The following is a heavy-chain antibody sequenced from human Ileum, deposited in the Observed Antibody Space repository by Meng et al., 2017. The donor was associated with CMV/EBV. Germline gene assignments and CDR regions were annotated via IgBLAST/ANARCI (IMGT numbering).Heavy chain of an antibody. Sequence: GESLKISCAASAFTFNNYAMSWVRQAPGKGLEWVSAISGRGGSTYYADSVKGRFTISRDNAKNSLYLQMNSLRGDDTAVYYCAKWHDYSITGYWGQGTLVTVSS. D-gene: IGHD4-11*01. V-gene: IGHV3-23*01. CDR1: AFTFNNYA. J-gene: IGHJ4*02. CDR2: ISGRGGST. CDR3: AKWHDYSITGY.